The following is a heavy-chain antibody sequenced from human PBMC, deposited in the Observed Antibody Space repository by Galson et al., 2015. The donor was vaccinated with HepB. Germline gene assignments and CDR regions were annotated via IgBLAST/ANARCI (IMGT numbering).Heavy chain of an antibody. CDR3: ARDQEPSTGGGYHDY. D-gene: IGHD3-16*02. CDR2: INPNSGGT. CDR1: GYTFTGYY. V-gene: IGHV1-2*02. Sequence: SVKVSCKASGYTFTGYYMHWVRQAPGQGLEWMGWINPNSGGTNYAQKFQGRVTMTRDTSISTAYMELSRLRSDDTAVYYCARDQEPSTGGGYHDYWGQGTLVTVSS. J-gene: IGHJ4*02.